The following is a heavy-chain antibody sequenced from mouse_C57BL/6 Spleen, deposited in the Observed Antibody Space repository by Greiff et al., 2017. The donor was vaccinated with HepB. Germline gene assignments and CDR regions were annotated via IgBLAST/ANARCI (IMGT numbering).Heavy chain of an antibody. D-gene: IGHD3-1*01. V-gene: IGHV1-80*01. CDR3: ARRALGGCMDV. CDR2: IYPGDGDT. J-gene: IGHJ4*01. CDR1: GYAFSSYW. Sequence: VQLQQSGAELVKPGASVKISCKASGYAFSSYWMNWVKQRPGKGLEWIGQIYPGDGDTNYNGKFKGKATLTVDKSSSTAYMQLSSLTSEDSAVYFCARRALGGCMDVWGPGTSVTVSS.